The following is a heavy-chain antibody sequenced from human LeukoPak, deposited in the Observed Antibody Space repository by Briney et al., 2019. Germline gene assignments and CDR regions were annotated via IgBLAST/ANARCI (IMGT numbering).Heavy chain of an antibody. CDR2: IRSKANSYAT. D-gene: IGHD3-16*01. J-gene: IGHJ6*03. V-gene: IGHV3-73*01. CDR3: HWGLPPGNYYYYYMDV. CDR1: GFTFSGSA. Sequence: GGSLRLSCAASGFTFSGSAMHWVRQASGKGLEWVGRIRSKANSYATAYAASVKGRFTISRDDSKNTAYLQMNSLKTEDTAVYYCHWGLPPGNYYYYYMDVWGKGTTVTVSS.